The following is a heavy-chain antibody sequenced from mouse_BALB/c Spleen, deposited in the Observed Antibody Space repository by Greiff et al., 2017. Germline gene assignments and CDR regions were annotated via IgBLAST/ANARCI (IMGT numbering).Heavy chain of an antibody. J-gene: IGHJ3*01. D-gene: IGHD3-3*01. Sequence: LVKTGASVKISCKASGYSFTGYYMHWVKQSHGKSLEWIGYISCYNGATSYNQKFKGKATFTVDTSSSTAYMQFNSLTSEDSAVYYCASGLGQGFAYWGQGTLVTVSA. CDR2: ISCYNGAT. V-gene: IGHV1S34*01. CDR3: ASGLGQGFAY. CDR1: GYSFTGYY.